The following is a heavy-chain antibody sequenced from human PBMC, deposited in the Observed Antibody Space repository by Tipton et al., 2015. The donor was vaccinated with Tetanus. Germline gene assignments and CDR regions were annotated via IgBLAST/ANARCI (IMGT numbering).Heavy chain of an antibody. CDR3: ARLHLRTFASSSGF. J-gene: IGHJ4*02. CDR1: GYMFSSHW. CDR2: IYPGDSYS. D-gene: IGHD6-6*01. V-gene: IGHV5-51*01. Sequence: QLVQSGAEVKQPGESLKISCKGSGYMFSSHWIGWVRQVPGKGLAWLGTIYPGDSYSTYSPTFEGQVTISVDRSINTAFLHWSSLKDSDTAIYYCARLHLRTFASSSGFWGQGTMVTVSS.